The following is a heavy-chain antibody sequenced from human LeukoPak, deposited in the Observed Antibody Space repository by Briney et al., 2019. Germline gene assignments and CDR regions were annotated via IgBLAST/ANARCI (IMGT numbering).Heavy chain of an antibody. CDR2: IYTDGST. CDR3: ARDRVGRASDFDY. Sequence: GGSLRLSCAASGFTVSSNYMSWVRQAPGKGLEWVSVIYTDGSTYYADSVKGRFTISRDNSKNTVYLQMSSLRADDTAVYYCARDRVGRASDFDYWGQGTLVTVSS. V-gene: IGHV3-53*01. CDR1: GFTVSSNY. D-gene: IGHD1-26*01. J-gene: IGHJ4*02.